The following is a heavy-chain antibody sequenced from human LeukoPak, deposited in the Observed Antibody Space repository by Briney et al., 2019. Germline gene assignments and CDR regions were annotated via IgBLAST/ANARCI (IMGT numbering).Heavy chain of an antibody. J-gene: IGHJ4*02. CDR3: AREYSSGWYYFDY. D-gene: IGHD6-19*01. CDR1: GYTFTSYY. V-gene: IGHV1-46*01. CDR2: INPSGGST. Sequence: GASVKVSCKASGYTFTSYYMHWVRQAPGQGLEWMGIINPSGGSTSYAQKFQGRVTMTRGTSTSTVYTELSSLRSEDTAVYYCAREYSSGWYYFDYWGQGTLVTVSS.